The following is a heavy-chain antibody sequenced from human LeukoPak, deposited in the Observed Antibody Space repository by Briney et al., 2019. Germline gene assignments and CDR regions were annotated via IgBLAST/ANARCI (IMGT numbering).Heavy chain of an antibody. J-gene: IGHJ3*02. CDR1: GYRFSTYW. CDR2: IYPGDSDT. Sequence: GESLKISCKGSGYRFSTYWIGWVRQMPGKGLEWIGIIYPGDSDTRYSPSFQGQVTISADTSSSTAYLQWSSLKASDTAIYYWXXXXXXXXXXXHIWXXGXMVT. V-gene: IGHV5-51*01. CDR3: XXXXXXXXXXXHI.